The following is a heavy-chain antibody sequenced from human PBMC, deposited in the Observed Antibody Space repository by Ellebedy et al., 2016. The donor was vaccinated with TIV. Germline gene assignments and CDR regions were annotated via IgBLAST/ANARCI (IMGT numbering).Heavy chain of an antibody. CDR1: GSFMRSDNW. D-gene: IGHD1-1*01. Sequence: SETLSLTCGVSGSFMRSDNWWTWVRQSPGKGLEWIGEIYHSGSTNYNPSLKSRVTISVDTSKNQFSLKLSSVTAADTAVYFCATYTMGRLEYWGQGTLVTVSS. CDR3: ATYTMGRLEY. CDR2: IYHSGST. J-gene: IGHJ4*02. V-gene: IGHV4-4*02.